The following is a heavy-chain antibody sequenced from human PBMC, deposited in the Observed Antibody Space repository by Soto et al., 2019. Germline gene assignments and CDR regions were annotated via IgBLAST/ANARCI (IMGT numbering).Heavy chain of an antibody. CDR2: IKSKTEGGTT. CDR3: TTVTPPG. J-gene: IGHJ4*02. CDR1: GFTFNNAW. Sequence: PGVSLRLSSVASGFTFNNAWITWVRQAPGKGLEWVGRIKSKTEGGTTDYAAPVKGRFTLSRDDSKNTLYLQMNSLKTEDSAVYYCTTVTPPGWGQGTLVTVSS. V-gene: IGHV3-15*01.